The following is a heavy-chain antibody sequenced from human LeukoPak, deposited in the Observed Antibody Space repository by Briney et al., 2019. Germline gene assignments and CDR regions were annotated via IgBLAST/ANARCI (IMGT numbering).Heavy chain of an antibody. CDR2: IIPIFGTA. J-gene: IGHJ4*02. D-gene: IGHD1-26*01. V-gene: IGHV1-69*05. Sequence: SVKVSCKASGGTFSSYAISWVRQAPGQGLEWMGGIIPIFGTANYAQKFQGRVTITTDESTSTAYMELSSLRSEDTAVYYCARVKPSIVGASYYFDYWGQGTLVTVSS. CDR3: ARVKPSIVGASYYFDY. CDR1: GGTFSSYA.